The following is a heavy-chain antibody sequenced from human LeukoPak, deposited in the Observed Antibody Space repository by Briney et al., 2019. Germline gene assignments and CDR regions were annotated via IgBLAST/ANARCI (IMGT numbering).Heavy chain of an antibody. CDR3: AASSGWYRYDS. J-gene: IGHJ4*02. D-gene: IGHD6-19*01. CDR1: GASIIGPKW. V-gene: IGHV4-4*02. CDR2: IFHSGST. Sequence: SETLSLTCTVSGASIIGPKWWNWVRLSPGKGMEWIGEIFHSGSTHYNPSLKSRVTISVDTSKNQFSLILTSVTDADTAVYYCAASSGWYRYDSWGQGTLVTVSS.